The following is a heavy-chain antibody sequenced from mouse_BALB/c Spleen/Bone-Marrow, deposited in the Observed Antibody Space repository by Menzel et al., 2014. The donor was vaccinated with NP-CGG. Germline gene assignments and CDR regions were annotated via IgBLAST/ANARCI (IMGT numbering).Heavy chain of an antibody. D-gene: IGHD2-1*01. J-gene: IGHJ2*01. Sequence: EVMLVESGGDLVKPGGSLKPSCAASGFTFSSYGMSWVRQTPDKRLEWVATISSGGSYTYYPDSVKGRFTISRDNAKNTLYLQMSSLKSEDTAMYYCARIYYGNYVNYWGQGTTLTVSS. CDR3: ARIYYGNYVNY. V-gene: IGHV5-6*01. CDR2: ISSGGSYT. CDR1: GFTFSSYG.